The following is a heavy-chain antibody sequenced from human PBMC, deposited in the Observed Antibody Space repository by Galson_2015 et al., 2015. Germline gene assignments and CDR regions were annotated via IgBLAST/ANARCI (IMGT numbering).Heavy chain of an antibody. CDR2: IWFDGSIK. J-gene: IGHJ4*02. D-gene: IGHD3-16*01. CDR3: ARDLGATNYYFDY. V-gene: IGHV3-33*01. CDR1: GFTFTTFG. Sequence: SLRLSCAASGFTFTTFGFHWVRQAPGKGLEWVALIWFDGSIKYYAESVKGRFTLSRDNSKNTLYLQMNNLRAEDTAVYYCARDLGATNYYFDYWGQGTLVTVSS.